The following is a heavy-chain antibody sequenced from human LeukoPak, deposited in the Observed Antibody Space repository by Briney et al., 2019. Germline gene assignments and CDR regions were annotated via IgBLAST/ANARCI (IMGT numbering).Heavy chain of an antibody. V-gene: IGHV3-48*02. Sequence: GGSLRLSCAASGFTFNSYAMNWVRQAPGKGLEWVSFITSSSSTIYYADSVKGRFTVSRDNAKNSLYLQMNNLRDEGTAVYYCARNPAGIGDYWGQGTLVTVSS. J-gene: IGHJ4*02. CDR3: ARNPAGIGDY. CDR1: GFTFNSYA. CDR2: ITSSSSTI. D-gene: IGHD1-26*01.